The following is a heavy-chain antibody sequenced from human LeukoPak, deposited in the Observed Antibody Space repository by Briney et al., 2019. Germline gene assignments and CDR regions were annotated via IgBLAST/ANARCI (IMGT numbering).Heavy chain of an antibody. CDR2: ISYDGSNK. Sequence: PGGSLRLSCAASGFTFSSYGMHWVRQAPGKGLEWVAVISYDGSNKYYADSVQGRFTISRDNSKNMFHLQMNSLRAEDTAVYYCASRRPGSGYSYGYVDSWGQGTLVTVSS. J-gene: IGHJ4*02. CDR1: GFTFSSYG. V-gene: IGHV3-30*03. D-gene: IGHD3-16*01. CDR3: ASRRPGSGYSYGYVDS.